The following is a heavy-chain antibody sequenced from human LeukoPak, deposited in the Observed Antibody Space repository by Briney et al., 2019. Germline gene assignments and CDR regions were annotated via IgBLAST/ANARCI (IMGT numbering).Heavy chain of an antibody. Sequence: QAGGSLRLSCAASGFTFSSYWMSWVRQAPGKGLEWVANIKQDGSEKHFGDSVKGRFTISRDNAKKSLYLQMNGLRAEDTAVYYCARDLNIVVVPAHGMDVWGQGTTVTVSS. CDR2: IKQDGSEK. CDR3: ARDLNIVVVPAHGMDV. D-gene: IGHD2-2*01. V-gene: IGHV3-7*01. J-gene: IGHJ6*02. CDR1: GFTFSSYW.